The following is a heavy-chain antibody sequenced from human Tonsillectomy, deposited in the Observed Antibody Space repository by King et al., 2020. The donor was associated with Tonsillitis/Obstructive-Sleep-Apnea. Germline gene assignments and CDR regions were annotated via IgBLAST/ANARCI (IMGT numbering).Heavy chain of an antibody. Sequence: EVQLVESGAEVKKPGESLKISCKGSGNSLTSYWIGWVRQMSGKGLEWMGIIYLGDSDTRYSPSFQGQVTISADKSISTAYLQWSSLKASDTAMYYCASVHYGVKASWFDPWGQGTLVTVSS. CDR3: ASVHYGVKASWFDP. CDR2: IYLGDSDT. D-gene: IGHD4-23*01. V-gene: IGHV5-51*01. J-gene: IGHJ5*02. CDR1: GNSLTSYW.